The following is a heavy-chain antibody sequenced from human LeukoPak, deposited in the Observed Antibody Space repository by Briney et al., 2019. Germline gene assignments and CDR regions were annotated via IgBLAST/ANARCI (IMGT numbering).Heavy chain of an antibody. CDR1: GFTFSSYI. D-gene: IGHD6-6*01. CDR2: ISSSSSYI. CDR3: ARADFVSIAASIY. V-gene: IGHV3-21*01. J-gene: IGHJ4*02. Sequence: PGGSLRLSCAASGFTFSSYIMNWVRQAPGKGLEWVSSISSSSSYIYYADSVKGRFTISRDNAKNSLYLQMNSLRAEDTAVYYCARADFVSIAASIYWGQGTLVTVSS.